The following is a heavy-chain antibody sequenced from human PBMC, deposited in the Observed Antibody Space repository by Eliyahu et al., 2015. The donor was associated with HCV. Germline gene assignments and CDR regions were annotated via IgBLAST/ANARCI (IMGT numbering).Heavy chain of an antibody. CDR3: ARVTIFGVVSNDY. CDR2: IKQDGSEK. V-gene: IGHV3-7*01. J-gene: IGHJ4*02. Sequence: EVQLVEXGGGLVXPGGSLRLXCAASGFTFSSYWMSWVRQAPGKGRGGVANIKQDGSEKYYVDSVKGRFTISRDNAKNSLYLQMNSLRAEDTAVYYCARVTIFGVVSNDYWGQGTLVTVSS. D-gene: IGHD3-3*01. CDR1: GFTFSSYW.